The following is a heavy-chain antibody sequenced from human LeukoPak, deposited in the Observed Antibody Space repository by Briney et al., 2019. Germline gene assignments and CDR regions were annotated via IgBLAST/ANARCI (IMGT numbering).Heavy chain of an antibody. V-gene: IGHV1-8*02. CDR2: MNPNSGNT. J-gene: IGHJ4*02. CDR1: GYTFTSYD. D-gene: IGHD1-26*01. CDR3: ARDSYGSYSRTGFDY. Sequence: GSLKVSCKASGYTFTSYDINWVRQATGQGLEWMGWMNPNSGNTGYAQKFQGRVTMTRNTSISTAYMELSSLRSEDTAVYYCARDSYGSYSRTGFDYWGQGTLVTVSS.